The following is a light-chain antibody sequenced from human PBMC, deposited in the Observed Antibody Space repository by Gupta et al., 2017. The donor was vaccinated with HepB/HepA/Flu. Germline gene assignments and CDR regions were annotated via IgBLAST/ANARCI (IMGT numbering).Light chain of an antibody. CDR3: QSYDSSLSGSGV. CDR1: SSNIGAGYD. Sequence: QSVLTQPPSVSGAPGHRVTISCTGSSSNIGAGYDVHWYQQLPGTAPKLPIYGNSNRPSGVPDRFSGSKSGTSASLAITGLQAEDEADYYCQSYDSSLSGSGVFGGGTKLTVL. J-gene: IGLJ3*02. CDR2: GNS. V-gene: IGLV1-40*01.